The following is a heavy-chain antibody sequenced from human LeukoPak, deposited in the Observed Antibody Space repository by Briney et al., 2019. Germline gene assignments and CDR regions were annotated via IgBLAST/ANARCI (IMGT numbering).Heavy chain of an antibody. V-gene: IGHV3-30*18. CDR1: GFTFSSYG. D-gene: IGHD3-10*01. CDR2: ISYDGSNK. CDR3: AKDLPIYGSLGSGYFQH. Sequence: GGSLRLSCAASGFTFSSYGMHWVRQAPGKGLEGVAVISYDGSNKYYADSVKGRFTISRDNSKNTLYLQMNSLRAEDTAVYHCAKDLPIYGSLGSGYFQHWGQGTLVTVSS. J-gene: IGHJ1*01.